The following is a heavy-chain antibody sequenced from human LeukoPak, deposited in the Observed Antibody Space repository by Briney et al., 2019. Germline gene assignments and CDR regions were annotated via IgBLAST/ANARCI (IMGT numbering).Heavy chain of an antibody. CDR3: ARGGEVADIVVVPAALPNPNFDY. J-gene: IGHJ4*02. V-gene: IGHV4-34*01. Sequence: SETLSLTCAVYGGSFSGYYWSWIRPPPGKGLEWIGEINHSGSTNYNPSLKSRVTISVDTSKNQFSLKLSSVTAADTAAYYCARGGEVADIVVVPAALPNPNFDYWGQGTLVTVSS. CDR2: INHSGST. CDR1: GGSFSGYY. D-gene: IGHD2-2*01.